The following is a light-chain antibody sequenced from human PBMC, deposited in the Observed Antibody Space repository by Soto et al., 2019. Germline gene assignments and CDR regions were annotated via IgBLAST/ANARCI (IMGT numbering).Light chain of an antibody. Sequence: EVVLTQSPATLSLSPGERATLSCRASQGIRTYLAWYQQKPGQAPRLLIYDASNRATGIPARFSGSVSGTDFALTISSLEREDFAVYYCQQRSNWPAFGQGAKVEIK. CDR3: QQRSNWPA. CDR2: DAS. J-gene: IGKJ1*01. CDR1: QGIRTY. V-gene: IGKV3-11*01.